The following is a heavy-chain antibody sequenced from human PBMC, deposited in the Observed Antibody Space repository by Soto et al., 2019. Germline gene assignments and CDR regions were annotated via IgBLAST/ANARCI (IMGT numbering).Heavy chain of an antibody. Sequence: QLQLQESGPGLVKPSETLSLSYTVSGGSISSSFYWGWIRQPPGKGLELIGSIYATGNTYYNPSLKGRVTISADTSKNQFSLNLISVTAADSAVYYCRSSSRYSTDVWGQGATVTVSS. CDR2: IYATGNT. CDR3: RSSSRYSTDV. CDR1: GGSISSSFY. D-gene: IGHD6-13*01. V-gene: IGHV4-39*01. J-gene: IGHJ6*02.